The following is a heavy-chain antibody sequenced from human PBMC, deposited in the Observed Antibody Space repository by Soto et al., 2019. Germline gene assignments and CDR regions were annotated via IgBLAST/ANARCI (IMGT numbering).Heavy chain of an antibody. V-gene: IGHV1-69*06. CDR3: ASGTALAAAS. Sequence: QVHLVQSGAVIKKPGSSVKVSCQASGGTLTTFTVSWVRQAPGQALEWMGGIIPLFGSTNYAQRFQGRLTITADKSTAPASLPLRSLRSHDTAVYSCASGTALAAASWGQGTLVTVS. J-gene: IGHJ5*02. CDR2: IIPLFGST. D-gene: IGHD3-3*02. CDR1: GGTLTTFT.